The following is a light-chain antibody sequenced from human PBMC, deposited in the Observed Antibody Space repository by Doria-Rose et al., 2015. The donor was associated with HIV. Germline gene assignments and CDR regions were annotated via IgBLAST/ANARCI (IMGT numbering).Light chain of an antibody. CDR3: HQYGTSWT. Sequence: EIALTQSPGTLSLSPGEGATLSCRASQRFSSTYLAWYQQKPGQAPSLLIYDGSTRATGIPDGFSASGSGTDFTLTINRLEPEDFALYYCHQYGTSWTFGQGTKVEI. J-gene: IGKJ1*01. CDR2: DGS. CDR1: QRFSSTY. V-gene: IGKV3-20*01.